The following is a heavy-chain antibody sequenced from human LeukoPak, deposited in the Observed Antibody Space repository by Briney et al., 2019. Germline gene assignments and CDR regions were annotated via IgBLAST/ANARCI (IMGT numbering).Heavy chain of an antibody. CDR3: AKVRTGHYFDY. J-gene: IGHJ4*02. D-gene: IGHD1-1*01. V-gene: IGHV3-23*01. CDR1: GFTFSSYA. Sequence: GGSLRLSCAASGFTFSSYAVSWVRQAPGKGLEWVSSISGTGGSTYYADSVKGRFTISRDNSNNTLFLQMNSLRAEDTAVYYCAKVRTGHYFDYWGQGTLVTVSS. CDR2: ISGTGGST.